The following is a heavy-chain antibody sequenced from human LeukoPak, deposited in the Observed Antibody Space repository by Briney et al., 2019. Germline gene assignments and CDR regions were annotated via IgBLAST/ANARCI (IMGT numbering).Heavy chain of an antibody. J-gene: IGHJ4*02. Sequence: PSETLSLTCIISGASISGSYWSWIRQPPGKGLEWIGYISQSGSTNYNPSLKSRVTISRDTSKNQIALTLSSVTAADTAVYYCARNLDANWGQGTLVTVSS. CDR2: ISQSGST. D-gene: IGHD1-1*01. V-gene: IGHV4-59*01. CDR3: ARNLDAN. CDR1: GASISGSY.